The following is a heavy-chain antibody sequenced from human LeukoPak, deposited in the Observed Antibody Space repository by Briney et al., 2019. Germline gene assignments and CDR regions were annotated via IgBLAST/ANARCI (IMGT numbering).Heavy chain of an antibody. D-gene: IGHD2/OR15-2a*01. Sequence: SETLSLTCTVSGGSITTYYCSCVPQPPGEGLEWIGYIFYSGSSNYNPSLKSRVTMSVDTSKNQFSLKLTSVTAADTAVYYRVRHSIDRRFIHFWGQGCLVTVSS. CDR2: IFYSGSS. CDR1: GGSITTYY. V-gene: IGHV4-59*01. CDR3: VRHSIDRRFIHF. J-gene: IGHJ4*02.